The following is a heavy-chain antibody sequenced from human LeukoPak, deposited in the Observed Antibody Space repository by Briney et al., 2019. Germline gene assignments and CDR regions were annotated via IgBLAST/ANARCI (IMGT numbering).Heavy chain of an antibody. J-gene: IGHJ4*02. CDR1: GYTLTELS. D-gene: IGHD6-19*01. Sequence: ASVKVSCKVSGYTLTELSMHWVRQAPGKGLEWMGGFDPEDGETIYAQKFQGRVTMTEDTSTDTAYMELSSLRSEDTAVYYCTTFLLYSSGWYDDYWGQGTLVTVSS. CDR3: TTFLLYSSGWYDDY. V-gene: IGHV1-24*01. CDR2: FDPEDGET.